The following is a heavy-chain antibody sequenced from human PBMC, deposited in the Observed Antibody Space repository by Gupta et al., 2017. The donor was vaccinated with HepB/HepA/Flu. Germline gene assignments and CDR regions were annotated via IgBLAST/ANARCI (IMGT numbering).Heavy chain of an antibody. CDR1: RDSVSSYS. D-gene: IGHD1-26*01. J-gene: IGHJ3*02. CDR2: MYHRRSS. CDR3: AKIKEGGAYFDI. Sequence: QVQLQDSGPGLLKTWETLSLTCTVSRDSVSSYSWSWIRQPPGKGLEWIVYMYHRRSSNYNPSLESRVTMSVDTSKNQFSLKLTSVTAADTAIYYCAKIKEGGAYFDIWGQGTMVSVSS. V-gene: IGHV4-59*02.